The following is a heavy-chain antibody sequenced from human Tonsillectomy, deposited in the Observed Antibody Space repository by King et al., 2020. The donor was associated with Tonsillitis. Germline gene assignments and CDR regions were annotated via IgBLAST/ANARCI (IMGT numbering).Heavy chain of an antibody. CDR1: GFTFSSYG. CDR3: AKEDNGGNFFDY. V-gene: IGHV3-30*18. J-gene: IGHJ4*02. D-gene: IGHD4-23*01. CDR2: ISYDGSNK. Sequence: VQLEESGGGVVQPGRSLRLSCAGSGFTFSSYGMHWVRQAPGKGLEWVAVISYDGSNKYYADSVKGRFTISRDNSKNTLYLQMNSLRAEDTAVYYCAKEDNGGNFFDYWGQGTLVTVSS.